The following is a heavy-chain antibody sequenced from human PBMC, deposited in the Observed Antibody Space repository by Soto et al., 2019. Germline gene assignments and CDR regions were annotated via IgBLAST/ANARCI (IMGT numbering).Heavy chain of an antibody. J-gene: IGHJ3*02. CDR3: ARDQSTFRPFDM. Sequence: PVGSLRLSCAASGFTFDEYVMHWVRQAPGKGLEWVSGISWNSNTIDYADSVKGRFTISRDNAKNSLYLQMSSPTVEDTALYYCARDQSTFRPFDMWGRGTMVTVSS. V-gene: IGHV3-9*01. CDR1: GFTFDEYV. CDR2: ISWNSNTI. D-gene: IGHD1-1*01.